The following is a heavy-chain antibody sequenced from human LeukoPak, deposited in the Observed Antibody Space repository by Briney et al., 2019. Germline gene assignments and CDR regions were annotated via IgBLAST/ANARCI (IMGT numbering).Heavy chain of an antibody. CDR2: FDPEAGET. V-gene: IGHV1-24*01. J-gene: IGHJ4*02. CDR1: GYTLTELS. Sequence: ASVRVSCKVSGYTLTELSMHWVRQAPGKGLEWMGGFDPEAGETIYAQKFQGRVTMTEDTSTDTAYMELSSLRSEDTSVYYCATPTALYYFDYWGQGTLVTVSS. CDR3: ATPTALYYFDY.